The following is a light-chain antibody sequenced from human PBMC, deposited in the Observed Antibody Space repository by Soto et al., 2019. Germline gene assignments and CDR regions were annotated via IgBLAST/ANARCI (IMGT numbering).Light chain of an antibody. CDR2: TVS. V-gene: IGKV1-12*01. J-gene: IGKJ4*01. Sequence: DIQMTQSPSSVSASLGDRVTITCRASQEINSWLGWYQKKPGLDPKLLIYTVSSLKGGVTSRFSGSRSGTDFTITISSLQPEDLATYYCQQGKSFPLTFGGGTKVEIK. CDR3: QQGKSFPLT. CDR1: QEINSW.